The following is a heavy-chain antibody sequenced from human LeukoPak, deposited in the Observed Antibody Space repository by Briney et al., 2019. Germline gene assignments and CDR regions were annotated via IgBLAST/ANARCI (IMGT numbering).Heavy chain of an antibody. D-gene: IGHD2-15*01. CDR2: TYSRGST. J-gene: IGHJ4*02. CDR3: AREGVGATPFDS. CDR1: GASISSYY. V-gene: IGHV4-4*07. Sequence: ASETLSLTCNVSGASISSYYWSWIRQPAGRGLEWIGRTYSRGSTDYKPSLKSRVTMSADTSKNQFSLKVTSVTAADTAVYYCAREGVGATPFDSWSQGSLVTVSS.